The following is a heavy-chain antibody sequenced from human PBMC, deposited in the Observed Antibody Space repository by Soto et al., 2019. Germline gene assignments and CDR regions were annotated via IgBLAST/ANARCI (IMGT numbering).Heavy chain of an antibody. CDR1: GYTFTGYY. Sequence: ASVKVSCKASGYTFTGYYMHWVRQAPGQGLEWMGWINPNSGGTNYAQKFQGRVTVTRDTSISTAYMELSRLRSDDTAVYYCASTTDFYYYDSSGYRYNWFDPWGQGTLVTVSS. V-gene: IGHV1-2*02. D-gene: IGHD3-22*01. J-gene: IGHJ5*02. CDR2: INPNSGGT. CDR3: ASTTDFYYYDSSGYRYNWFDP.